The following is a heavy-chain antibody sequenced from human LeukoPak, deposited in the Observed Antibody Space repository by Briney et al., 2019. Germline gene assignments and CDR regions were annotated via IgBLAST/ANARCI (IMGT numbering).Heavy chain of an antibody. D-gene: IGHD2-2*01. V-gene: IGHV3-48*04. J-gene: IGHJ6*02. CDR2: ISSSSSTI. CDR3: ARESRCSSTSCYHLPAYYYYGMDV. CDR1: GFTFSSYS. Sequence: GGSLRPSCAASGFTFSSYSMNWVRQAPGKGLEWVSYISSSSSTIYYADSVKGRFTISRDNAKNSLYLQMNSLRAEDTAVYYCARESRCSSTSCYHLPAYYYYGMDVWGQGTTVTVSS.